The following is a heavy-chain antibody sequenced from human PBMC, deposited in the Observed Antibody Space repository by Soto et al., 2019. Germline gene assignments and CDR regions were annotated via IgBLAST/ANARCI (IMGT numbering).Heavy chain of an antibody. Sequence: QVQLQESGPGLVKPSETLSLTCTVSGGSISSYYWSWIWQPPGKGLEWIGYIYYSGSTNYNPSLKSRVTISVDTSKNQFSLKLSSVTAADTAVYYCARELYSSGRNFDYWGQGTLVTVSS. CDR3: ARELYSSGRNFDY. D-gene: IGHD6-19*01. J-gene: IGHJ4*02. V-gene: IGHV4-59*01. CDR1: GGSISSYY. CDR2: IYYSGST.